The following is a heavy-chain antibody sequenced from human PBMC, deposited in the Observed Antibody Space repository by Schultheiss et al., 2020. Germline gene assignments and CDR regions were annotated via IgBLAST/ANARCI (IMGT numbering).Heavy chain of an antibody. CDR1: GGSFSGYY. V-gene: IGHV4-59*01. CDR2: IYYSGST. Sequence: SETLSLTCAVYGGSFSGYYWSWIRQPPGKGLEWIGYIYYSGSTNYNPSLKSRVTISVDTSKNQFSLKLSSVTAADTAVYYCARGVDSGDFDYWGQGTLVTVSS. D-gene: IGHD1-26*01. CDR3: ARGVDSGDFDY. J-gene: IGHJ4*02.